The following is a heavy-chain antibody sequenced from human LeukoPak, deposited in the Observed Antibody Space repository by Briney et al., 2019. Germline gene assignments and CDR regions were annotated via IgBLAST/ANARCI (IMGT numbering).Heavy chain of an antibody. Sequence: ASVKVSCKASGYTFTSYGISWVRQAPGQGLEWMGWISAYNGNTNYAQKLQGRVTMTTDTSASTAYMELRSLRSDDTAVYYCARGGIAAAGTERAVAASFDYWGQGTLVTVSS. V-gene: IGHV1-18*01. D-gene: IGHD6-13*01. J-gene: IGHJ4*02. CDR2: ISAYNGNT. CDR1: GYTFTSYG. CDR3: ARGGIAAAGTERAVAASFDY.